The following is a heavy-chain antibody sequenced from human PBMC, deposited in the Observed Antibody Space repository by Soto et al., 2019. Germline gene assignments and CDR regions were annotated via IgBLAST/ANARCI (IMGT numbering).Heavy chain of an antibody. D-gene: IGHD1-7*01. CDR2: IYYSGST. Sequence: SATLSLTCTVSGRSISSGDYYWSWIRQPPGKGLEWIGYIYYSGSTYYNPSLKSRVTISVDTSKNQFSLKLSSVTAADTAVYYCARTPYNWNYSASRDYWGQGTLVTVS. J-gene: IGHJ4*02. V-gene: IGHV4-30-4*01. CDR1: GRSISSGDYY. CDR3: ARTPYNWNYSASRDY.